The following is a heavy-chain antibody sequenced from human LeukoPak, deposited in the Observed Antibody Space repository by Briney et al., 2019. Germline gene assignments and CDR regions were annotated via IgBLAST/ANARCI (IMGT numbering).Heavy chain of an antibody. D-gene: IGHD2-2*01. CDR2: ISGSGGST. V-gene: IGHV3-23*01. CDR3: AKGISSTSCFDY. Sequence: GGSLRLSCAASGFTFSSYAMSWVRQAPGKGLEWVSAISGSGGSTYYADSVKGRFTISRGNSKNTLYLQMDSLRAEYTAVYYCAKGISSTSCFDYWGQGTLVTVSS. CDR1: GFTFSSYA. J-gene: IGHJ4*02.